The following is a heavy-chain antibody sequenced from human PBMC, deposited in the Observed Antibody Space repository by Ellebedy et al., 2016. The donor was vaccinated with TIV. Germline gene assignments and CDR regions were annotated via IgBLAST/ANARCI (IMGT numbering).Heavy chain of an antibody. Sequence: GESLKISCAASGFTFSSYAMSWVRQAPGKGLEWVSAISGSGGSTYYADSVKGRFTISRDNSKNTLYLQMNSLRAEDTAVYYCAKDEPLVVPAAIHPGLGYWGQGTLVTVSS. D-gene: IGHD2-2*02. CDR2: ISGSGGST. CDR1: GFTFSSYA. J-gene: IGHJ4*02. V-gene: IGHV3-23*01. CDR3: AKDEPLVVPAAIHPGLGY.